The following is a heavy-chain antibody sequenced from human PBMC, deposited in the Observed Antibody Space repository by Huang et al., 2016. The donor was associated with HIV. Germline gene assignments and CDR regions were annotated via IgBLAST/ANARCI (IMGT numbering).Heavy chain of an antibody. J-gene: IGHJ4*02. V-gene: IGHV3-23*01. D-gene: IGHD5-12*01. Sequence: EVQLLESGGGLIQPGGSLRLSCAGTGFTLSTYAMSWVRPAPGRGLEWVAGISGTGSSTHYADSVKGHFTISRDNSKNTLYLQMNSLRAEDTALYYCFRDGYNWVPFDYWGPGTLVTVSS. CDR1: GFTLSTYA. CDR2: ISGTGSST. CDR3: FRDGYNWVPFDY.